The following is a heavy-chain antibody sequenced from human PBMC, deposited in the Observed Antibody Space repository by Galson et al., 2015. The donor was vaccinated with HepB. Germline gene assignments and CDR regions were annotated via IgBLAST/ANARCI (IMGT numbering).Heavy chain of an antibody. CDR2: ISGYNGNT. Sequence: SVKVSCKASGYTFTSYAISWVRQAPGQGLEWMGWISGYNGNTYYAQKFQGRVTMTTDTSTSTAYMELRSLRSDDTAVYYCARVPKPYFYDHSGPFYYWGQGTLVTVPS. V-gene: IGHV1-18*04. CDR3: ARVPKPYFYDHSGPFYY. CDR1: GYTFTSYA. J-gene: IGHJ4*02. D-gene: IGHD3-22*01.